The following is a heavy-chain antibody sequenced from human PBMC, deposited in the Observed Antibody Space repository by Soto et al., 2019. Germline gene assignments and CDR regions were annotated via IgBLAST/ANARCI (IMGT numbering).Heavy chain of an antibody. CDR2: INAGGGST. J-gene: IGHJ2*01. CDR3: ATDVGYSYGRYWYFDL. D-gene: IGHD5-18*01. V-gene: IGHV3-23*01. Sequence: EVQILESGGGLVQPGGSLRLSCAASGFSFSNYAMSWVRQAPGKGLEWVSGINAGGGSTHDADSVKGRFTISRDNSNNTLYLQMNSLRAEDTAVYYCATDVGYSYGRYWYFDLWGRGTLVTVSS. CDR1: GFSFSNYA.